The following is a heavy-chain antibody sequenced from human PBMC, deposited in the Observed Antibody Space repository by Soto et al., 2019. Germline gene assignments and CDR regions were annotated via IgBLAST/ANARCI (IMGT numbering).Heavy chain of an antibody. CDR3: AREANYDSSGYWDY. D-gene: IGHD3-22*01. V-gene: IGHV4-30-4*01. Sequence: KASETLSLTCTVSGGSISSGDYYWSWIRQPPGKGLEWIGYIYYSGSTYYNPSLKSRVTISVDTSKNQFSLKLSSVTAADTAVYYCAREANYDSSGYWDYWGQGTLVTVSS. J-gene: IGHJ4*02. CDR2: IYYSGST. CDR1: GGSISSGDYY.